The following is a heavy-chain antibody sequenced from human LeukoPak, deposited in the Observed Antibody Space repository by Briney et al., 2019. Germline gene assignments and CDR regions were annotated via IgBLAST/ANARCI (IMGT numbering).Heavy chain of an antibody. J-gene: IGHJ3*02. CDR2: IYYSGST. Sequence: SETLSLTCTVPGGSISSGGYYWSWIRQHPGKGLEWIGDIYYSGSTYYNPSLKSRVTISVDTSKNQFSLKLSSVTAADTAVYYCARDPTHQYYDSSGYLRVGAFDIWGQGTMVTVSS. CDR1: GGSISSGGYY. CDR3: ARDPTHQYYDSSGYLRVGAFDI. V-gene: IGHV4-31*03. D-gene: IGHD3-22*01.